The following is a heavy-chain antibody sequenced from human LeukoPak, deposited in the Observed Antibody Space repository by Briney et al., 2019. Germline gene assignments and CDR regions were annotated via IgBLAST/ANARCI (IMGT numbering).Heavy chain of an antibody. CDR3: ARHGTGIAVAGT. V-gene: IGHV4-34*01. Sequence: SETLSLTCAVYGGSFSGYYWSWIRQPPGKGLEWIGEINHSGSTNYNPSLKSRVTISVDTSKNQFSLKLSSVTAADTAVYYCARHGTGIAVAGTWGQGTLVTVSS. D-gene: IGHD6-19*01. CDR2: INHSGST. J-gene: IGHJ4*02. CDR1: GGSFSGYY.